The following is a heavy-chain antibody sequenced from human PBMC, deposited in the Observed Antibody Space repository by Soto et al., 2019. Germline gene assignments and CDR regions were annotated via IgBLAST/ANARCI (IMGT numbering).Heavy chain of an antibody. CDR2: INHSGST. CDR3: ARGLPYYDFWSGYGNYYYYYMDV. V-gene: IGHV4-34*01. J-gene: IGHJ6*03. CDR1: GLSFSGYY. D-gene: IGHD3-3*01. Sequence: SETLSLTCAVYGLSFSGYYWSWIRQPPGKGLEWIGEINHSGSTNYNPSLKSRVTISVDTSKNQFSLKLSSVTAADTAVYYCARGLPYYDFWSGYGNYYYYYMDVWGKGTTVTVSS.